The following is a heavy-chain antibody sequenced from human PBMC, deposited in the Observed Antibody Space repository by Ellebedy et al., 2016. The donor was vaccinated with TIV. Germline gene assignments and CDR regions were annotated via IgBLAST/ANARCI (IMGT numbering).Heavy chain of an antibody. D-gene: IGHD4-17*01. Sequence: AASVKVSCKASGYTFGVYGINWPRQAPGQGPEWLGWINPYNGNTNYAPKFHGRVTMTTDTSTSTAYLEVKSLRSDDTAIYFCARSMTTGTSWDFMYWGQGTLVAVSS. V-gene: IGHV1-18*01. J-gene: IGHJ1*01. CDR3: ARSMTTGTSWDFMY. CDR2: INPYNGNT. CDR1: GYTFGVYG.